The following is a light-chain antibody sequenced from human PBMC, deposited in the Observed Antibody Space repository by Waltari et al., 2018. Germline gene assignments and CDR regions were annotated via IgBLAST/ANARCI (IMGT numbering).Light chain of an antibody. V-gene: IGKV3-20*01. CDR2: DAS. J-gene: IGKJ1*01. CDR1: QSISRY. Sequence: EIMLTQSPGTLSLSPGERATLSCRASQSISRYLAWYQHKTGQAPMLLIYDASSRATGIPDRFSGSGSGTDFSLTISRLEPEDFAVYYCQKYGSLPATFGQGTKVEIK. CDR3: QKYGSLPAT.